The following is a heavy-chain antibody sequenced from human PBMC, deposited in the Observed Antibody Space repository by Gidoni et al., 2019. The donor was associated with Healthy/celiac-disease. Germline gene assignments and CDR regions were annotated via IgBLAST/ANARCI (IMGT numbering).Heavy chain of an antibody. J-gene: IGHJ6*02. CDR1: GFTLRSYG. CDR2: ISYDGSNK. V-gene: IGHV3-30*03. D-gene: IGHD5-18*01. CDR3: NVDTAMATDYYYDYGMDV. Sequence: QVQLVESGGGVVQPGRSLRRSCAGSGFTLRSYGMHWVRQAPGKGLEWVAVISYDGSNKYYADSVKGRFTISRDNSKNTLYLQMNSLRAEDTAVYYCNVDTAMATDYYYDYGMDVWGQGTTVTVSS.